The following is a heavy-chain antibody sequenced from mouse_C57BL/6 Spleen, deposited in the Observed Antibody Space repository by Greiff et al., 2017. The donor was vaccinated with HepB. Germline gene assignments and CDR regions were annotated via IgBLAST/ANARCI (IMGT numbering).Heavy chain of an antibody. V-gene: IGHV5-17*01. CDR3: AREITTEAY. CDR1: GFTFSDYG. D-gene: IGHD1-1*01. Sequence: DVQLVESGGGLVKPGGSLKLSCAASGFTFSDYGMHWVRQAPEKGLEWVAYISSGSSTIYYADTVKGRFTISSDTATNTLFLQMTSLRSEDTAMYYCAREITTEAYWGQGTLVTVS. CDR2: ISSGSSTI. J-gene: IGHJ3*01.